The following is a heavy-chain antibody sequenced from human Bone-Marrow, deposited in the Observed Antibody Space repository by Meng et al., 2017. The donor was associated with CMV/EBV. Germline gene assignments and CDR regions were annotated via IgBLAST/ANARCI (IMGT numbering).Heavy chain of an antibody. V-gene: IGHV3-23*01. CDR1: GFTFTVCA. CDR2: ISGSGATT. Sequence: EVQLLESGGDLVQPGGSLRLSCAASGFTFTVCAMSWVRQAPGKGLEWVSRISGSGATTHYADSVKGRFTVSRDNSRNTLYLQMSSLRAEDTAIYYCARRYGDYGFDYWGQGTLVTVSS. J-gene: IGHJ4*02. D-gene: IGHD4-17*01. CDR3: ARRYGDYGFDY.